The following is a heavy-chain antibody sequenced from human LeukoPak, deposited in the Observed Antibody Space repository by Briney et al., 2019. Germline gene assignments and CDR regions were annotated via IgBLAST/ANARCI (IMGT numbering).Heavy chain of an antibody. CDR2: IIPIFGTA. V-gene: IGHV1-69*05. CDR3: AKWALLWFGELLYPGDY. D-gene: IGHD3-10*01. J-gene: IGHJ4*02. Sequence: SVKVSCKASGGTFSSYAISWVRQAPGQGLEWMGGIIPIFGTANYAQKFQGRVTITTDESTSTAYMELSSLRAEDTAVYYCAKWALLWFGELLYPGDYWGQGTLVTVSS. CDR1: GGTFSSYA.